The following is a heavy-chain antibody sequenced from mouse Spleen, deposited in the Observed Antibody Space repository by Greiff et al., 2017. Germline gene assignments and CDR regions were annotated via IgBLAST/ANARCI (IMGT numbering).Heavy chain of an antibody. J-gene: IGHJ4*01. CDR1: GYTFTSYW. D-gene: IGHD1-1*01. CDR2: IHPNSGST. Sequence: VQLQQPGAELVKPGASVKLSCKASGYTFTSYWMHWVKQRPGQGLEWIGMIHPNSGSTNYNEKFKSKATLTVDKSSSTAYMQLSSLTSEDSAVYYCASPSYYYDGSYYAMDYWGQGTSVTVSS. CDR3: ASPSYYYDGSYYAMDY. V-gene: IGHV1-64*01.